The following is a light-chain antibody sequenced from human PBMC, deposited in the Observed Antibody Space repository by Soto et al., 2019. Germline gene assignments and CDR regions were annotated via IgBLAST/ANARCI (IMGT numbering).Light chain of an antibody. V-gene: IGKV1-12*01. Sequence: DIKMTQSPSSVSASVGDSVTITCRASQGIGTWLAWYQQKPGKAPSLLIYTASNLQTGVPSRFSGSGSGTHFTLTISSLQPEDFATYYCQQSYNTPRTFGQGTKVDIK. CDR3: QQSYNTPRT. CDR1: QGIGTW. CDR2: TAS. J-gene: IGKJ1*01.